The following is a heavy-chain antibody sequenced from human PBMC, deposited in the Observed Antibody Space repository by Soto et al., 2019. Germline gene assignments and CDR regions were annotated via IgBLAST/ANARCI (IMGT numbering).Heavy chain of an antibody. CDR2: ILPVSAPP. D-gene: IGHD3-3*01. J-gene: IGHJ4*02. Sequence: SVKVSCKASGGTLNNYAINWVRQAPGQGLEWMGGILPVSAPPDYTQKFQGRVSITADHSTSTVYMELSRLKSDDTAVYFCATDSNYDVSNSFWGQGTLVTVSS. V-gene: IGHV1-69*13. CDR3: ATDSNYDVSNSF. CDR1: GGTLNNYA.